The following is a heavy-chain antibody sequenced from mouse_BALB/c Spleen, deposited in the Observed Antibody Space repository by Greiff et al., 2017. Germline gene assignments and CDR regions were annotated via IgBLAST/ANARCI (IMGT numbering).Heavy chain of an antibody. CDR1: GYTFTSYW. CDR3: ARSHIYYGSSDYAMDY. D-gene: IGHD1-1*01. V-gene: IGHV1S81*02. CDR2: INPSNGRT. Sequence: QVQLQQPGAELVKPGASVKLSCKASGYTFTSYWMHWVKLRPGQGFEWIGEINPSNGRTNYNEKFKSKATLTVDKSSSTAYMQLSSLTSEDSAVYYCARSHIYYGSSDYAMDYWGQGTSVTVSS. J-gene: IGHJ4*01.